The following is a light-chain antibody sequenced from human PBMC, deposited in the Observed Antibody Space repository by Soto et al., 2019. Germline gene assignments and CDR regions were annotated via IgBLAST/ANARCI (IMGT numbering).Light chain of an antibody. Sequence: EVVLTQSPATLSLSPGESATLSCRASQSVRHYLAWYQQKPGQAPRLLIYDASNRAAGIPARFTGSGPGTDFTLTISSLEPEDFALYFCQQPNDWPPDITFGPGTKVDIK. V-gene: IGKV3-11*01. J-gene: IGKJ3*01. CDR2: DAS. CDR1: QSVRHY. CDR3: QQPNDWPPDIT.